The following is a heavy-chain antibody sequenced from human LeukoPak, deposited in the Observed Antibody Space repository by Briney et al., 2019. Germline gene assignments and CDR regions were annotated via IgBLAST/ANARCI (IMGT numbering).Heavy chain of an antibody. CDR2: ISYDRSNK. Sequence: GGSLRLSCAASGFTFSSYAMHWVRQAPGKGLEWVAVISYDRSNKYYADSVKGRFTISRDNSKNTLYLQMNSLRAEDTAVYYCAREDRNGYNYVDWGQGTLVTVSS. J-gene: IGHJ4*02. D-gene: IGHD5-24*01. V-gene: IGHV3-30-3*01. CDR1: GFTFSSYA. CDR3: AREDRNGYNYVD.